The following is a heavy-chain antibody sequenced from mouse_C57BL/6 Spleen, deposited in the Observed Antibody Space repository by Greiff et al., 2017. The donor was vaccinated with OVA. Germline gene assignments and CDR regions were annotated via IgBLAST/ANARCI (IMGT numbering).Heavy chain of an antibody. V-gene: IGHV3-6*01. J-gene: IGHJ4*01. D-gene: IGHD1-1*01. Sequence: EVQLVESGPGLVKPSQSLSLTCSVTGYSITSGYYWNWIRQFPGNKLEWMGYISYDGSNNYNPSLKNRISITRDTSKNQFFLKLNSVTTEDTATYYCARGYGSSYGGMDYWGQGTSVTVSS. CDR2: ISYDGSN. CDR3: ARGYGSSYGGMDY. CDR1: GYSITSGYY.